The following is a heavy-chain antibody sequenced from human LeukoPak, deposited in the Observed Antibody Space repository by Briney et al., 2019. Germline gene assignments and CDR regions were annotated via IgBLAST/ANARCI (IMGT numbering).Heavy chain of an antibody. J-gene: IGHJ3*02. Sequence: GGSLRLSCAASGFTFSSYGMTWVRQAPGKGLEWVSYISSSSSTIHYADSVKGRFTISRDNAKNSLYLQMNSLRAEDTAVYYCARVYSSSWYDIWGQGTMVTVSS. CDR2: ISSSSSTI. CDR1: GFTFSSYG. V-gene: IGHV3-48*01. CDR3: ARVYSSSWYDI. D-gene: IGHD6-13*01.